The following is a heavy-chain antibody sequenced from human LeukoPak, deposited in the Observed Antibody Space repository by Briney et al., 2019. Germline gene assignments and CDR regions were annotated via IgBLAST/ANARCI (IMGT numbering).Heavy chain of an antibody. CDR3: ARDQGRYYDSSGYYWSLSY. J-gene: IGHJ4*02. CDR1: GYTFTSYY. V-gene: IGHV1-46*01. Sequence: ASVKVSCKASGYTFTSYYMHWVRQAPGQGLEWMGIINPSGGSTSYAQKFQGRVTMTRDTSTSTVYMELSSLRSEDTAVYYCARDQGRYYDSSGYYWSLSYWGQGTLVTVSS. D-gene: IGHD3-22*01. CDR2: INPSGGST.